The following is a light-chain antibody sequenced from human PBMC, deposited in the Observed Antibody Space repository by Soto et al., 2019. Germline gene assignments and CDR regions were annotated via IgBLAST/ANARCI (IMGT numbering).Light chain of an antibody. V-gene: IGLV2-8*01. CDR1: SSDVGGYNF. J-gene: IGLJ2*01. CDR3: SSYAGSETPVV. CDR2: DVT. Sequence: QSALTQPPSASGSPGQSVTISCTGASSDVGGYNFVSWYQQHPGKAPKLMIYDVTERPSGIPDRFSGSKSGNPASLTVSGLQAEDESEYGCSSYAGSETPVVFGGGTKVTVL.